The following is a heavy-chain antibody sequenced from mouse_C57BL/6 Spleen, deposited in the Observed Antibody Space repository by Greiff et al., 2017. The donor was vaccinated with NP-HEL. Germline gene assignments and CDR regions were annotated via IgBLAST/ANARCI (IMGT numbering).Heavy chain of an antibody. CDR1: GYTFTSYW. CDR3: ARDGNHYGSSPDYFDY. J-gene: IGHJ2*01. Sequence: VQLQQPGAELVKPGASVKLSCKASGYTFTSYWMHWVKQRPGQGLEWIGMIHPNSGSTNYNEKFKSKATLTVDKSSSTAYMQLSSLTSEDSAVYYCARDGNHYGSSPDYFDYWGQGTTLTVSS. V-gene: IGHV1-64*01. CDR2: IHPNSGST. D-gene: IGHD1-1*01.